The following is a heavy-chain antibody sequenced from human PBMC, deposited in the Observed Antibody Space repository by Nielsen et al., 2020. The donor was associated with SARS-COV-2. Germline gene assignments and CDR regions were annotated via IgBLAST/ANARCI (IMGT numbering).Heavy chain of an antibody. Sequence: SETLSLTCTVSGGSISSGGYYWSWIRQHPGKGLEWIGYIYYSGSTYYNPSLKSRVTISVDTSKNQFSLKLSSVTAADTAVYYCARGRITMVRGAQPLGWYFDLWGRGTLVTVSS. CDR3: ARGRITMVRGAQPLGWYFDL. V-gene: IGHV4-31*03. CDR2: IYYSGST. CDR1: GGSISSGGYY. D-gene: IGHD3-10*01. J-gene: IGHJ2*01.